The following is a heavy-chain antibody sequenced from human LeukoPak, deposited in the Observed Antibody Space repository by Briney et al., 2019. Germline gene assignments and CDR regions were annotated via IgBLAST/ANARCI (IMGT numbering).Heavy chain of an antibody. J-gene: IGHJ6*03. V-gene: IGHV1-69*05. Sequence: GASVKVFCKGSGGTFSSYAISWVRQAPGQGLEWMGGIIPIFGTANYAQRFQGRVTITTDESTSTAYMELSSLRSEDTAVYYCGVAAHSTNYYYYYMDVWGKGTTVTVSS. CDR1: GGTFSSYA. D-gene: IGHD6-6*01. CDR2: IIPIFGTA. CDR3: GVAAHSTNYYYYYMDV.